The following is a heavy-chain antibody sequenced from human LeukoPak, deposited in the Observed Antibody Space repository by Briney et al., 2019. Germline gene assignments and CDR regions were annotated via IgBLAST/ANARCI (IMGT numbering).Heavy chain of an antibody. J-gene: IGHJ4*02. CDR2: LNLDGSDK. D-gene: IGHD5-24*01. CDR1: GFTFSESW. V-gene: IGHV3-7*04. CDR3: TRVGYIDEGIDY. Sequence: PGGSLRLSCVVSGFTFSESWMSWVRQAPGKGLGWVASLNLDGSDKYYVDSVKGRFTISRDNAKNSLYLQMNSLRAEDTAIYYCTRVGYIDEGIDYWGQGTLVTVSS.